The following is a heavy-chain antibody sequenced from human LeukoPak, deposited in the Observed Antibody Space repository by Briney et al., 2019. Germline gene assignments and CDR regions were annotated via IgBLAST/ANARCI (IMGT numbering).Heavy chain of an antibody. CDR3: ARGLERRGGLDY. D-gene: IGHD1-1*01. CDR1: GFTFSSSW. J-gene: IGHJ4*02. CDR2: IWYDGSDK. V-gene: IGHV3-33*08. Sequence: GSLRLSCAASGFTFSSSWMSWVRQAPGKGLEWVAVIWYDGSDKYYADSVKGRFTISRDNSKNTLYLQMNSLRAEDTAVYYCARGLERRGGLDYWGQGTLVTVSS.